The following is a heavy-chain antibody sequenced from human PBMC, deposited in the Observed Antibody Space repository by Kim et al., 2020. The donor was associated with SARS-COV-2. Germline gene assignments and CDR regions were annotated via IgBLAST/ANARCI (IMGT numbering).Heavy chain of an antibody. V-gene: IGHV3-9*01. CDR2: ISWNSGSI. CDR1: GFTFDDYA. D-gene: IGHD3-22*01. Sequence: GGSQRLSCAASGFTFDDYAMHWVRQAPGKGLEWVSGISWNSGSIGYADSVKGRFTISRDNAKNSLYLQMNSLRAEDTALYYCAKDIHSSGYYYLDYWGQGTLVTVSS. CDR3: AKDIHSSGYYYLDY. J-gene: IGHJ4*02.